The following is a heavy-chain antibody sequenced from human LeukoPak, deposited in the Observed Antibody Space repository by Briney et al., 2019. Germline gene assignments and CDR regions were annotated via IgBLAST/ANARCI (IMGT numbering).Heavy chain of an antibody. D-gene: IGHD5-18*01. V-gene: IGHV5-51*01. CDR3: ARHTKGVDTALVQDAFDI. J-gene: IGHJ3*02. CDR2: IYPDDSDI. Sequence: GESLKISFKGPGYRFTNYWIGWVRQLPGKGLEWMGIIYPDDSDIRYSPSFQGQVTISADKSGSTAYLQWSSLKASDTAIYYCARHTKGVDTALVQDAFDIWGQGTRVTVSS. CDR1: GYRFTNYW.